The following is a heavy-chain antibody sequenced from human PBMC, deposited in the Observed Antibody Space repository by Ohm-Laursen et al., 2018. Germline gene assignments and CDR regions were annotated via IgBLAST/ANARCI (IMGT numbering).Heavy chain of an antibody. CDR3: ARRPYGWYFDL. CDR2: IDQSGRT. V-gene: IGHV4-34*01. D-gene: IGHD4-17*01. CDR1: VGSFSGYY. J-gene: IGHJ2*01. Sequence: GTLSLTCAVYVGSFSGYYWSWIRQPPGKGLEWIGQIDQSGRTNYNPSLKSLKSGVTTSLDTSKNQFSLKVRSVTAADTAVYYCARRPYGWYFDLWGRGTLVTVSS.